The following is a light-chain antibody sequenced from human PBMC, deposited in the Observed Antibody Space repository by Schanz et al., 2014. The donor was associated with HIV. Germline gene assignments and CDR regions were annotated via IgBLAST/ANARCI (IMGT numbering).Light chain of an antibody. CDR2: NNN. V-gene: IGLV1-51*01. J-gene: IGLJ3*02. CDR3: ASWNVSLNGRV. CDR1: SYSIGYNF. Sequence: QSVLTQPPSVSAAPGQRVTISCSGHSYSIGYNFVSWFQQLPGTAPKLLIYNNNQRPSEIPDRFSGSKSGASATLDISGLQSEDEADYYCASWNVSLNGRVFGGGTKLTVL.